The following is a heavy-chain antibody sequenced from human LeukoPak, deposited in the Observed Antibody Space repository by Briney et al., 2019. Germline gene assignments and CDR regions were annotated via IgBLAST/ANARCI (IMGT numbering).Heavy chain of an antibody. V-gene: IGHV3-11*04. Sequence: GGSLRLSCAASGFTFSDYYMSWIRQAPGKGLEWVSYISSSGSTIYYADSVKGRFTISRDDAQNSLYLQMNSLRAEDTAVYYCAKDYAASYDFWSGYFDYWGQGTLVTVSS. CDR1: GFTFSDYY. D-gene: IGHD3-3*01. J-gene: IGHJ4*02. CDR2: ISSSGSTI. CDR3: AKDYAASYDFWSGYFDY.